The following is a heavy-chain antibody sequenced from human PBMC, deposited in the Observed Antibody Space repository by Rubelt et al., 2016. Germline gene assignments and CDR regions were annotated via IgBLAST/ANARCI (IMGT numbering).Heavy chain of an antibody. J-gene: IGHJ4*02. Sequence: VQLLESGGDLVHPGGSLRLSCAASGLTFSGYWMYWVRQAPGKGLVWVSRINSDGNMTNYEGSVKGRFTISRDNSKNTLYLEMISLGAEDTAVYYCASNVGYCSSTSCYGGWGQGTLVTVSS. D-gene: IGHD2-2*01. V-gene: IGHV3-74*02. CDR2: INSDGNMT. CDR1: GLTFSGYW. CDR3: ASNVGYCSSTSCYGG.